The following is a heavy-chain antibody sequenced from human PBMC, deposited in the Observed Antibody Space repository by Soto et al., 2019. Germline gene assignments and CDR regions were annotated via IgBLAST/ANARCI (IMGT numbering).Heavy chain of an antibody. Sequence: SVKVSCKASGGTFSSYTISWVRQAPGQGLEWMGRIIPILGIANYAQKFQGRVTITADKSTSTAYMELSSLRSEDTAVYYCARDLEASGYCSGGSCYPPLYNWFDPWGQGTLVTVSS. CDR3: ARDLEASGYCSGGSCYPPLYNWFDP. CDR2: IIPILGIA. D-gene: IGHD2-15*01. V-gene: IGHV1-69*04. J-gene: IGHJ5*02. CDR1: GGTFSSYT.